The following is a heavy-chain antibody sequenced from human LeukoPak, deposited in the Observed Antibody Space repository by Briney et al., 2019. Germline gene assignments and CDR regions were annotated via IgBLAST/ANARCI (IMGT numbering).Heavy chain of an antibody. CDR2: IIPIFSTA. D-gene: IGHD3-3*01. CDR1: GGTFSSYA. V-gene: IGHV1-69*05. Sequence: SVKVSCKASGGTFSSYAISWVRQAPGQGLEWMGGIIPIFSTANYAQKFQGRVTITTDESTSTAYMELSSLRSEDTAVYYCARGLLEWLYFDYWGQGTLVTVSS. CDR3: ARGLLEWLYFDY. J-gene: IGHJ4*02.